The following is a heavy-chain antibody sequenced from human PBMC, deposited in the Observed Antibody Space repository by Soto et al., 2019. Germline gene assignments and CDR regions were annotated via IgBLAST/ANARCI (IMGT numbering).Heavy chain of an antibody. V-gene: IGHV1-69*13. CDR3: ARAAIHGSSWYFWFDP. CDR1: GGTFSSHA. Sequence: AASVKVFCKTSGGTFSSHAINWLRQAPGQGLEWMGGIIPMFGTTNYAQKFKGRVTISADESTSTAYMELSSLRSEDAAVYYCARAAIHGSSWYFWFDPWGQGTLVTVSS. J-gene: IGHJ5*02. CDR2: IIPMFGTT. D-gene: IGHD6-13*01.